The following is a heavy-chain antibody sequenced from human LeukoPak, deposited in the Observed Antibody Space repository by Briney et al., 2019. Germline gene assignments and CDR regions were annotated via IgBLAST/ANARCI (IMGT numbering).Heavy chain of an antibody. CDR2: INHSGST. CDR1: GGSISGYY. CDR3: ARGLKPQYYYDSSGYGY. V-gene: IGHV4-34*01. Sequence: SETLSLTCTVSGGSISGYYWSWIRQPPGKGLEWIGEINHSGSTNYNPSLKSRVTISVDTSKNQFSLKLSSVTAADTAVYYCARGLKPQYYYDSSGYGYWGQGTLVTVSS. J-gene: IGHJ4*02. D-gene: IGHD3-22*01.